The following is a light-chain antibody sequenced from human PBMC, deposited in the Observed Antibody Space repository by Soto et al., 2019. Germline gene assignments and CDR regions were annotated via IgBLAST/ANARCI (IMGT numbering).Light chain of an antibody. J-gene: IGKJ1*01. CDR1: QSISTW. V-gene: IGKV1-5*01. CDR3: QHYNSYPGT. CDR2: DAS. Sequence: DRELTQAPSTLSAYVGDRVTITCRARQSISTWLAWYQQKAGKAPKLLIYDASILESGVPSRFSGSGSGTEFTLTISSLQPDDFATYYCQHYNSYPGTFGQGTKVDIK.